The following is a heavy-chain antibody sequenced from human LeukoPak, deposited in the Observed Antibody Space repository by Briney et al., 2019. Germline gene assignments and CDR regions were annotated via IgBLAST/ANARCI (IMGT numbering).Heavy chain of an antibody. D-gene: IGHD6-19*01. V-gene: IGHV4-59*01. CDR2: IYYSGST. CDR1: GGSISTYY. J-gene: IGHJ4*02. CDR3: ASSRAGTPFDY. Sequence: SETLSLTCTASGGSISTYYSSWIRQPPGKGLEWIGYIYYSGSTNYNPSLKSRVTISVDTSKNQFSLKLSSVTAADTAVYYCASSRAGTPFDYWGQGTLVTVSS.